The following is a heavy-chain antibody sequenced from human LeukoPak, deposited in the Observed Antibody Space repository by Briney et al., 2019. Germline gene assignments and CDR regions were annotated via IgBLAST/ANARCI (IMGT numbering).Heavy chain of an antibody. CDR3: AKEIQWLDSFDY. D-gene: IGHD6-19*01. Sequence: GGSLRLSCAASGFTFSSYGMHWVRQAPGKGLEWVAVISYDGSNKYYADSVKGRFTISRDNSKNTLYQQMNSLRAEDTAVYYCAKEIQWLDSFDYWGQGTLVTVSS. CDR2: ISYDGSNK. CDR1: GFTFSSYG. V-gene: IGHV3-30*18. J-gene: IGHJ4*02.